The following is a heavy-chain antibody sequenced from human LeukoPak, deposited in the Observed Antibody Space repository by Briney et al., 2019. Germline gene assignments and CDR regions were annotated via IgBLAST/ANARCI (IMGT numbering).Heavy chain of an antibody. CDR1: GGSISSYY. D-gene: IGHD2-2*01. CDR2: IYTSGST. CDR3: ARGVVPAANQGYYFDY. V-gene: IGHV4-4*07. J-gene: IGHJ4*02. Sequence: PSETLSLTCTVSGGSISSYYWSWIRQPAGKGLEWIGRIYTSGSTNYNPSLKSRVTISVDTSKNQFSLKLSSVTAADTAVYYCARGVVPAANQGYYFDYWGQGTLVTVSS.